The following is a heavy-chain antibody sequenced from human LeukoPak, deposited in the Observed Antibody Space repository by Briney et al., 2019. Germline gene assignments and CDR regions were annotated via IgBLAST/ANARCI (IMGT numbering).Heavy chain of an antibody. CDR1: GGSISSSSYY. D-gene: IGHD6-19*01. CDR3: ARLISGPHGNYFDY. V-gene: IGHV4-39*01. CDR2: IYYSGST. Sequence: PSETLSLTCTVSGGSISSSSYYWGWIRQPPGKGLEWIGSIYYSGSTYYNPSLKSRVTISVDTSKNQFSLKLSSVTAADTAVYYCARLISGPHGNYFDYWGQRTLVTVSS. J-gene: IGHJ4*02.